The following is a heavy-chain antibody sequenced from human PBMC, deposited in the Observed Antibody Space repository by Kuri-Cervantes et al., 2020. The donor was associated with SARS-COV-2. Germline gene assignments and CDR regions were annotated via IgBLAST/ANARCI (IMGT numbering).Heavy chain of an antibody. CDR3: ARTLGYGSSKLKSYYYYGMDV. CDR2: INPSGGST. D-gene: IGHD6-6*01. CDR1: GYTFTSYY. V-gene: IGHV1-46*01. Sequence: ASVKVSCKASGYTFTSYYMHWVRQAPGQGLEWMGIINPSGGSTSYAQKFQGRVTMTRDTSTSTVYMQLSSLRSEDTAVYYCARTLGYGSSKLKSYYYYGMDVWGQGTTVTVSS. J-gene: IGHJ6*02.